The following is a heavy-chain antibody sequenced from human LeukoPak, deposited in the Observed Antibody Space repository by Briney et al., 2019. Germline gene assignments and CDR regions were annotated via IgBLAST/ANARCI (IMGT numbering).Heavy chain of an antibody. CDR2: IYYSGST. CDR1: GGSISSSSYY. CDR3: ARQARVQLERLALNY. V-gene: IGHV4-39*01. Sequence: SETLSPTCTVSGGSISSSSYYWGWIRQPPGKGLEWIGSIYYSGSTYYNPSLKSRVTISVDTSKNQFSLKLSSVTAADTAVYYCARQARVQLERLALNYWGQGTLVTVSS. J-gene: IGHJ4*02. D-gene: IGHD1-1*01.